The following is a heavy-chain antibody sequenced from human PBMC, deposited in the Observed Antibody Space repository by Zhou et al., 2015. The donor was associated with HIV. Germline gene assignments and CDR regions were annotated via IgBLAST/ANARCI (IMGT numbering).Heavy chain of an antibody. Sequence: QVQLVQSGAEVKKPGASVKVSCKANGGTFSGSDISWVRQAPGHGLEWMGWISTDSGDPTYAQGFTGRFVFSLDTSVNTAFLQISSLKAEDTAVYYCARYDYGNPDYWGQGTLVTVSS. D-gene: IGHD4-17*01. CDR3: ARYDYGNPDY. J-gene: IGHJ4*02. CDR1: GGTFSGSD. CDR2: ISTDSGDP. V-gene: IGHV7-4-1*02.